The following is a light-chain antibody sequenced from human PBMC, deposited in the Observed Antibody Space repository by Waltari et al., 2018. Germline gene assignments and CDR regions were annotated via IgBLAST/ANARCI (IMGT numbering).Light chain of an antibody. V-gene: IGLV2-11*01. CDR2: DVT. CDR3: FSYAGSPWV. CDR1: SSAVGRYNY. Sequence: HSALTPPRPVSGSPGPSVTISCTGPSSAVGRYNYVSWYQQHPGKAPKVMIHDVTHRPSGVPVRFSGSKSGNTASLTISGLQAEDEADYYCFSYAGSPWVFGGGTKLTVL. J-gene: IGLJ3*02.